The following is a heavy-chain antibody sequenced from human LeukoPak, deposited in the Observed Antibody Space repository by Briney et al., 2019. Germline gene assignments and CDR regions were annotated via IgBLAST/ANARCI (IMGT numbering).Heavy chain of an antibody. Sequence: GGSLRLSCAASGFTFSSYAMSWVRQAPGKGLEWVSAISGSGGSTYYADSVKGRFTISRDNAKNSLYLQMNSLRAEDTAVYYCARTHSSGWYGVPYGMDVWGQGTTVTVSS. J-gene: IGHJ6*02. CDR2: ISGSGGST. V-gene: IGHV3-23*01. CDR3: ARTHSSGWYGVPYGMDV. CDR1: GFTFSSYA. D-gene: IGHD6-19*01.